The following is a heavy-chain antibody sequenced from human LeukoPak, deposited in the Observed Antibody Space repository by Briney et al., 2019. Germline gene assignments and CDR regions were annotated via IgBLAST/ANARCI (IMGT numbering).Heavy chain of an antibody. CDR2: ISSSSSYI. CDR3: ARGSASGWLPTV. V-gene: IGHV3-21*01. J-gene: IGHJ4*02. D-gene: IGHD6-19*01. CDR1: GFTFSSYS. Sequence: PGGSLRLSCAASGFTFSSYSMNWVRQAPGKGLEWVSSISSSSSYIYYADSVKGRFTISRDNAKNSLYLQMNSLRAEDTAVYYCARGSASGWLPTVWGQGTLVTVSS.